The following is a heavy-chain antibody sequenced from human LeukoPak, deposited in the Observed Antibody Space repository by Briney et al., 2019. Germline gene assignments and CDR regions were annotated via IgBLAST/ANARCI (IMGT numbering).Heavy chain of an antibody. V-gene: IGHV4-59*01. CDR3: ARAEWESSDLDY. D-gene: IGHD1-26*01. CDR1: GGSISSYY. Sequence: SETLSLTCTVSGGSISSYYWSWLRQPPGKGLEWIGYIDHSGSASYNPSLKSRVTISVDTSENQFSLWLNSVTAADTAVYYCARAEWESSDLDYWGQGTLVTVSS. J-gene: IGHJ4*02. CDR2: IDHSGSA.